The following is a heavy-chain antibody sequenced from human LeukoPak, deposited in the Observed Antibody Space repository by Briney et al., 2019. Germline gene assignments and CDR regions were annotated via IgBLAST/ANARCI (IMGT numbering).Heavy chain of an antibody. Sequence: PGGSLRLSCAASRFTIGSYWMSWVRQAPGKGLVWVANIKQDGGENYYVDSVKGRFTISRDNAKSSLYLQMNSLRADDTAVYYCARRRGMGSLDYWGQGTLVTVSS. J-gene: IGHJ4*02. CDR3: ARRRGMGSLDY. D-gene: IGHD2-8*01. CDR2: IKQDGGEN. V-gene: IGHV3-7*03. CDR1: RFTIGSYW.